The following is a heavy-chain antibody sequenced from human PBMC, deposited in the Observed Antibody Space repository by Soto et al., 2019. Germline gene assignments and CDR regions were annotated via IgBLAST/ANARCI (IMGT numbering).Heavy chain of an antibody. J-gene: IGHJ1*01. D-gene: IGHD3-22*01. CDR3: ARGGYYYDSGGYSPEYFQH. CDR2: INPSGGST. Sequence: ASVKVSCKASGYAFTSYYMHWVRQAPGQGLEWMGIINPSGGSTSYAQKFQGRVTMTRDTSTSTVYMELSSLRSEDTAVYYCARGGYYYDSGGYSPEYFQHWGQGTLVTVSS. V-gene: IGHV1-46*01. CDR1: GYAFTSYY.